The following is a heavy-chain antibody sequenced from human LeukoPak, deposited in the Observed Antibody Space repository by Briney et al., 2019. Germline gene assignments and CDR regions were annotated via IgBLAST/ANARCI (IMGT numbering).Heavy chain of an antibody. J-gene: IGHJ5*02. D-gene: IGHD3-10*01. Sequence: SETLSLTCAVYGGSFSGYYWSWTRQPPGKGLEWIGEINHSGSTNYNPSLKSRVTISVDTSKNQFSLKLSSVTAADTAVYYCAGAKILWFGNNWFDPWGQGTLVTVSS. CDR3: AGAKILWFGNNWFDP. V-gene: IGHV4-34*01. CDR1: GGSFSGYY. CDR2: INHSGST.